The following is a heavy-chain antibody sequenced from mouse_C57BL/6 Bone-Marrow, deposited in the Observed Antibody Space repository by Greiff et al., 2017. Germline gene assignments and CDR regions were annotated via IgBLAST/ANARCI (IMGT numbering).Heavy chain of an antibody. V-gene: IGHV1-59*01. J-gene: IGHJ4*01. Sequence: QVQLQQPGAELVRPGTSVKLSCKASGYTFTSYWMHWVKQRPGQGLEWIGVIDPSDSYTNYNQKFKGKATLTGDTSSSTAYMQLSSLTSEDSAVYYCASGRLCLRRRAMDSWGQGTSATVTS. CDR1: GYTFTSYW. CDR3: ASGRLCLRRRAMDS. CDR2: IDPSDSYT. D-gene: IGHD2-2*01.